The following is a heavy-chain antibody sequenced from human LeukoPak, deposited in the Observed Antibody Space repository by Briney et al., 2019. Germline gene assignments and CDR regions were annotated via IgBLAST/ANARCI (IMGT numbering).Heavy chain of an antibody. CDR1: GGSISSYY. Sequence: ASETLSLTCTVSGGSISSYYWSWIRQPPGKGLEWSGYIYYSGSTNYNPSLKSRVTISVDTSKSQFSLKLNSVTAADTAVYYCARGGNCSGGSCYSDRGWFDPWGQGTLVTVSS. V-gene: IGHV4-59*01. CDR3: ARGGNCSGGSCYSDRGWFDP. J-gene: IGHJ5*02. CDR2: IYYSGST. D-gene: IGHD2-15*01.